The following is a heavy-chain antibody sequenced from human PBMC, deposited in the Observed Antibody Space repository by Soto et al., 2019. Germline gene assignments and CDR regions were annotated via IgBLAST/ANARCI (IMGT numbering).Heavy chain of an antibody. CDR2: ISAYNGNT. D-gene: IGHD2-15*01. V-gene: IGHV1-18*01. Sequence: ASVKVSCKASGYTFTSYGISWVRQAPGQGLEWMGWISAYNGNTNYAQKLQGRVTMTTDTSTSTAYMELRSLRSDDTAVYYCARDAAGYGSGGSCFPTYRAQGTLVTVSS. CDR3: ARDAAGYGSGGSCFPTY. CDR1: GYTFTSYG. J-gene: IGHJ4*02.